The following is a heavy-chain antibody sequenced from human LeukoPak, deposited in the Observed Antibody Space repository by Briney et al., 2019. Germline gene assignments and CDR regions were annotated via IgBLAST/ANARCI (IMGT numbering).Heavy chain of an antibody. D-gene: IGHD1-7*01. CDR2: ISAYNGNT. CDR3: ARDAPIMTWNYLRPLYYYYMDV. Sequence: ASVKVSCKASGYTFTSYGISWVRQAPGQGLEWMGWISAYNGNTNYAQKLQGRVTMTTDTSTSTAYMELRSLRSDDTAVYYCARDAPIMTWNYLRPLYYYYMDVWGKGTTVTVSS. J-gene: IGHJ6*03. CDR1: GYTFTSYG. V-gene: IGHV1-18*01.